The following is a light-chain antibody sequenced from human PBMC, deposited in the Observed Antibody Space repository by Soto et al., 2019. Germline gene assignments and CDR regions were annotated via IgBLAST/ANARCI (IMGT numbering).Light chain of an antibody. V-gene: IGKV1-5*03. CDR1: QSISSW. J-gene: IGKJ1*01. CDR2: KAS. Sequence: DIQMTQSPSTLSSSVGDRATISCRASQSISSWLAWYQQKPGKAPKLLIYKASRLESGVPSRFSGSGSGTELTITSLSLQPDEFATYYCHQYSTDSRTFGPGTKVEIK. CDR3: HQYSTDSRT.